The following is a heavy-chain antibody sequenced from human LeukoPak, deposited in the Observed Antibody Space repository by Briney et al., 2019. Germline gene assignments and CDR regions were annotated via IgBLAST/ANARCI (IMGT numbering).Heavy chain of an antibody. V-gene: IGHV3-53*01. Sequence: PGGSLRLSCAASGFTVSSNYMSWVRQAPGKGLEGVSVIYSGGSTYYADSVKGRFTISRDNSKNTLYLQMNSLRAEDTAVYYCARGSGSYRTPYCYMDVWGTGTTVTVSS. CDR2: IYSGGST. D-gene: IGHD3-10*01. J-gene: IGHJ6*03. CDR1: GFTVSSNY. CDR3: ARGSGSYRTPYCYMDV.